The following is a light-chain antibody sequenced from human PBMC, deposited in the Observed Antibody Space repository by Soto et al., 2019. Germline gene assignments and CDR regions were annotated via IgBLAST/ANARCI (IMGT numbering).Light chain of an antibody. CDR2: EVS. V-gene: IGLV2-14*01. CDR3: SSYTTSSTRV. CDR1: ISDVGGYNY. Sequence: QSALTQPASVSGSPGQSITISCTGTISDVGGYNYVSWYQQHPGKAPKLMIYEVSNRPSGVSNRFSGSKSGNTASLTISGVQAEDEADYYCSSYTTSSTRVFGTGTKVTVL. J-gene: IGLJ1*01.